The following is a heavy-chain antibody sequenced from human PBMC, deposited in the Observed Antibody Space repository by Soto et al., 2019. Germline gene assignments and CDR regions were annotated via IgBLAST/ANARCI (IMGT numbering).Heavy chain of an antibody. J-gene: IGHJ6*02. Sequence: QVQLVQSGAEVKKPGASVKVSCKASGYTFTSYDINWVRQATGQGLEWMGWMNPNSGNTGYAQKFQGRVTMTRNTSISTAYTELGSLRSEDTAVYYCARWPDGYYYYGMDVWGQGTTVTVSS. CDR1: GYTFTSYD. CDR2: MNPNSGNT. CDR3: ARWPDGYYYYGMDV. V-gene: IGHV1-8*01.